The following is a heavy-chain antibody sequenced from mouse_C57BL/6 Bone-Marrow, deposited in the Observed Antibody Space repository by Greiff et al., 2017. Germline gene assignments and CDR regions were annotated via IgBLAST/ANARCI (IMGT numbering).Heavy chain of an antibody. V-gene: IGHV3-6*01. J-gene: IGHJ4*01. D-gene: IGHD2-10*01. CDR1: GYSITSGYY. CDR2: ISYDGSN. CDR3: ARGEAYYGNYEGAMDY. Sequence: EVKLQESGPGLVKPSQSLSLTCSVTGYSITSGYYWNWIRQFPGNKLEWMGYISYDGSNNYNPSLKNRISITRDTSKNQFFLKLNSVTTENTATYYCARGEAYYGNYEGAMDYWGQGTSVTVSS.